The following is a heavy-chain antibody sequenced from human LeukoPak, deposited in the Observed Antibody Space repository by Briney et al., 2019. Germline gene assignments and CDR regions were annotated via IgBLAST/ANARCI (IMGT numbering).Heavy chain of an antibody. CDR3: ARGDSYVLDY. V-gene: IGHV3-48*03. J-gene: IGHJ4*02. CDR2: ISSSGSTI. CDR1: GCTFSSYE. Sequence: PGGSLRLSCAASGCTFSSYEMNWVRQAPGKGLEWVSYISSSGSTIYYADSVKGRFTISRDNAKNSLYLQMNSLRAEDTAVYYCARGDSYVLDYWGQGTLVTVS. D-gene: IGHD3-16*01.